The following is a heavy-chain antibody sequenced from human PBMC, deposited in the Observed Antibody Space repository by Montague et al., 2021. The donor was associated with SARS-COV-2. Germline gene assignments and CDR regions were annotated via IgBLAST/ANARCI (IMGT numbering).Heavy chain of an antibody. CDR1: DGSIRSYY. CDR2: MHDSGTA. Sequence: SETLSLTCTVSDGSIRSYYWNWMRQTPGKGLEWIGYMHDSGTANYNPSLRSRVTLMVDASRNQFSLELSSVTAADTAMYYCTRLPRGSGTWGYFDYWAQGTLVTVS. CDR3: TRLPRGSGTWGYFDY. J-gene: IGHJ4*02. V-gene: IGHV4-59*08. D-gene: IGHD3-10*01.